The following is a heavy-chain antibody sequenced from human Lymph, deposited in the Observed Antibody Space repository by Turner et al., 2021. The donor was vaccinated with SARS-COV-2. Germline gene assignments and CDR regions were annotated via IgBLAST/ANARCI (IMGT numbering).Heavy chain of an antibody. D-gene: IGHD1-1*01. CDR3: ATLKSNWKILTGRYYFDF. V-gene: IGHV1-24*01. Sequence: QVQLVQSGAEVTKPGASVKVSCRDSGYTLTELSIHWVRQAPGKGLEWMGGFDPEDGETIYAQKFQGRVTMTEDTSTDTAYMELSSLRSEDTAVYYCATLKSNWKILTGRYYFDFWGQGTLVTVSS. CDR1: GYTLTELS. CDR2: FDPEDGET. J-gene: IGHJ4*02.